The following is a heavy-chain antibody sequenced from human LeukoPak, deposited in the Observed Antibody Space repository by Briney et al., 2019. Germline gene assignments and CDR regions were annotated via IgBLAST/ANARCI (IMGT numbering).Heavy chain of an antibody. V-gene: IGHV4-39*01. D-gene: IGHD3-22*01. Sequence: SETLSLTCTVSGGSISSSSYYWGWIRQPPGEGLEWIGSIYYSGSTYYNPSLKSRVTISVDTSKNQFSLKLSSVTAADTAVYYCARQVGNYYDSSGYSRYWGQGTLVTVSS. J-gene: IGHJ4*02. CDR1: GGSISSSSYY. CDR2: IYYSGST. CDR3: ARQVGNYYDSSGYSRY.